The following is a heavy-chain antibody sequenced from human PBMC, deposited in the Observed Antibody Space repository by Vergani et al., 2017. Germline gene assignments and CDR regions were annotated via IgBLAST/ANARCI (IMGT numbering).Heavy chain of an antibody. CDR2: ISWNSGSI. V-gene: IGHV3-9*01. CDR1: GLTVSSNY. D-gene: IGHD1-26*01. Sequence: EVQLVESGGGLIQPGGSLRLSCAASGLTVSSNYMSWVRQAPGKGLGWVSGISWNSGSIGYADSVKGRFTISRDNAKNSLYLQMNSLRAEDTALYYCAKDIRGSYYLAFDIWGQGTMVTVSS. J-gene: IGHJ3*02. CDR3: AKDIRGSYYLAFDI.